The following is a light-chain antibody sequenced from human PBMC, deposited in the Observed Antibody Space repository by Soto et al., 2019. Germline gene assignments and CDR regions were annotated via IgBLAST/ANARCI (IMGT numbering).Light chain of an antibody. Sequence: DIQITQSPSTPSGSVGDIVAITCWASQTISSWLAWYQQKPGKAPKLLIYKASTLKSGVPSRFSGSGSGTEFTLTLSSLQPDDFATYYCQHYNSYSEAFGQGTKVDIK. CDR3: QHYNSYSEA. CDR2: KAS. J-gene: IGKJ1*01. V-gene: IGKV1-5*03. CDR1: QTISSW.